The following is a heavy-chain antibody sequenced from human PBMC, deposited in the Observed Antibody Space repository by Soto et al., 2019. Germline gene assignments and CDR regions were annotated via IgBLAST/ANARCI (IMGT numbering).Heavy chain of an antibody. CDR2: INPSSGGT. CDR3: ARDFRTYSHGVDV. D-gene: IGHD2-8*01. V-gene: IGHV1-2*02. CDR1: GYPFTGPY. Sequence: ASVKVSCKASGYPFTGPYIYWVRQAPGQGLEWMGWINPSSGGTEFAEKFQGRVTVTRGTSIRTVFLELNSLTSDDTGVYFCARDFRTYSHGVDVWGQGTEVTVYS. J-gene: IGHJ6*02.